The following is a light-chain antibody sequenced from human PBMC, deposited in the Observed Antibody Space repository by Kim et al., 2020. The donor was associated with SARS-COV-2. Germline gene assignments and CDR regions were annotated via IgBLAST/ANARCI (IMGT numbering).Light chain of an antibody. Sequence: DIQMTQSPSSLSASVGDRVTITCRASQDISRYLNWYQQKPGKAPKLLIYTASSLQSGVPSRFTGSGSETDFTLTISSLQPEDCATYYCQQTYRASRTFGQGTKVDIK. V-gene: IGKV1-39*01. J-gene: IGKJ1*01. CDR1: QDISRY. CDR2: TAS. CDR3: QQTYRASRT.